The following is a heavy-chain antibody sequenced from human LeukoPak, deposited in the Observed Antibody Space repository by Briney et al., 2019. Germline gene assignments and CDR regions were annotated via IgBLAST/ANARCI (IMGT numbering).Heavy chain of an antibody. Sequence: GGSLRLSCAASGFTFSSYAMSWVRQAPGKGLEWVSAISGSGGSTYYADSVKGRFTISRDNSKNTLYLQMNSLRAEDTPVYYCAKPYYYDSSGYYYYYYMDVWGKGTTVTVSS. CDR2: ISGSGGST. V-gene: IGHV3-23*01. CDR1: GFTFSSYA. CDR3: AKPYYYDSSGYYYYYYMDV. J-gene: IGHJ6*03. D-gene: IGHD3-22*01.